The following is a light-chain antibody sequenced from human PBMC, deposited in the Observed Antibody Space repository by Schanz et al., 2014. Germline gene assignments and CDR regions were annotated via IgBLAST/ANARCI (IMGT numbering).Light chain of an antibody. V-gene: IGKV3-15*01. J-gene: IGKJ1*01. CDR1: QSVSSD. CDR2: GAS. Sequence: EIVMTQSPATLSLSPGEGATLSCRASQSVSSDLAWYQQKPGQAPRLLIYGASTRATGIPAKFSGSGSGTDFSLTISRLEPEDFAVYYCQQYGNSPWTFGQGTKVEIK. CDR3: QQYGNSPWT.